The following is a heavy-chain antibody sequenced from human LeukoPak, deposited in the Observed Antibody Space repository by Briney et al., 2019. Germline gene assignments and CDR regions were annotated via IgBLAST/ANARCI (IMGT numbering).Heavy chain of an antibody. V-gene: IGHV1-24*01. CDR1: GYTLTELS. D-gene: IGHD6-6*01. CDR2: FDPEDGET. CDR3: ATPHSSYNWFDT. Sequence: ASVKVSCKVSGYTLTELSMHWVRQAPGKGLEWMGGFDPEDGETIYAQKFQGRVTMTEDTSTDTAYMELSSLRSEDTAVYYCATPHSSYNWFDTWGQGALVTVSS. J-gene: IGHJ5*02.